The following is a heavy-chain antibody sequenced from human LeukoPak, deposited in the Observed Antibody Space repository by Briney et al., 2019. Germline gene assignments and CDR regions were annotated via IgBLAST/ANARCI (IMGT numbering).Heavy chain of an antibody. CDR1: GYTFTNYY. CDR3: ARGGYSSSWYGKDWFDP. Sequence: SVKVSCKASGYTFTNYYIHWVRQAPGQGLEWMGGIIPIFGTANYAQKFQGRVTITADKSTSTAYMELSSLRSEDTAVYYCARGGYSSSWYGKDWFDPWGQGTLVTVSS. D-gene: IGHD6-13*01. CDR2: IIPIFGTA. V-gene: IGHV1-69*06. J-gene: IGHJ5*02.